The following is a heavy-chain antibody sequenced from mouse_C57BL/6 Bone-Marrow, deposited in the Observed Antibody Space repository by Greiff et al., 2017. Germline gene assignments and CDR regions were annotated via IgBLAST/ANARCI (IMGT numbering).Heavy chain of an antibody. Sequence: VQLQQSDAELVKPGASVKISCKVSGYTFTDHTIHWMKQRPEQGLEWIGYIYPRDGSTKYNEKFKGKATLTADKSSSTAYMQLTSLASEDSAVDFCARRHDGYYLAWFAYWGQGTLVTVSA. CDR1: GYTFTDHT. V-gene: IGHV1-78*01. J-gene: IGHJ3*01. D-gene: IGHD2-3*01. CDR3: ARRHDGYYLAWFAY. CDR2: IYPRDGST.